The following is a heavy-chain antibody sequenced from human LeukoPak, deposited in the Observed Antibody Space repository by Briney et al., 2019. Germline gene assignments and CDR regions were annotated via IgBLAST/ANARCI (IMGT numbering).Heavy chain of an antibody. D-gene: IGHD1-14*01. Sequence: QPGGSLLLSCAASGSTFSGYAMTWVRRAPGKGLEWVSGITTSGGSTYYADSVKGRFTISRDNSKNTLYLQMNSLRAEDTAVYYCAKGYFYFDDWGQGTLVTASS. J-gene: IGHJ4*02. CDR3: AKGYFYFDD. CDR1: GSTFSGYA. CDR2: ITTSGGST. V-gene: IGHV3-23*01.